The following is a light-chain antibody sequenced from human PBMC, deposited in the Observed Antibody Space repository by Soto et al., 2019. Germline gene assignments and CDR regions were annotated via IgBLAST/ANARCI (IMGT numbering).Light chain of an antibody. Sequence: QSVLAQPPSVSLAPGQRVTISCTGSSSNIGAGYDVHWYQQLPGAAPKLLIYGNSNRPSGVPDRFSGSRSGTSASLAISGLQSEDEADYYCAAWDDSLNGYVFGTGTKATVL. J-gene: IGLJ1*01. CDR2: GNS. CDR1: SSNIGAGYD. V-gene: IGLV1-40*01. CDR3: AAWDDSLNGYV.